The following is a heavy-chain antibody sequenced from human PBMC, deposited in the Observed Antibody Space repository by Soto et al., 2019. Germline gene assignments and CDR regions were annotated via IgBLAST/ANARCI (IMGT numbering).Heavy chain of an antibody. CDR1: GFSVKRYW. Sequence: AGSLRLSCVASGFSVKRYWMHWVRQSPGKGLVWLSRFGGDENYTDYADSVRGRFTISRDIAKNTIYLQMNSLRAEDTAVYYCGKGKELGVVRYGLDAWGQGTTVTVSS. V-gene: IGHV3-74*01. J-gene: IGHJ6*02. D-gene: IGHD3-3*01. CDR3: GKGKELGVVRYGLDA. CDR2: FGGDENYT.